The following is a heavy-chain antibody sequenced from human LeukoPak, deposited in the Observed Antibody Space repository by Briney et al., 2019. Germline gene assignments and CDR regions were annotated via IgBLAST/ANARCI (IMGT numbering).Heavy chain of an antibody. V-gene: IGHV3-7*03. Sequence: GGSLRLSCEASGFIFSSQGMSWVRQAPGKGLEWVANIKRDGSETYYVNSVKGRFTISRDNAKNSLFLQMNSLRVEDTAVYYCASLDTAMVTWRENWGQGTLVTVSS. CDR3: ASLDTAMVTWREN. CDR2: IKRDGSET. D-gene: IGHD5-18*01. CDR1: GFIFSSQG. J-gene: IGHJ4*02.